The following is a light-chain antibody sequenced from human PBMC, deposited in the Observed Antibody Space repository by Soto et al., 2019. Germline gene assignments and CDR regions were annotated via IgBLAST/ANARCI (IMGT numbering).Light chain of an antibody. Sequence: QSVLTQPRSVSGSPGQSVTISCTGTSSDVGGYNFVSWYQQHPDKAPKLIIYDVSKRPSGVPDRFSGSKSGNTASLTISGLQAEDEADYYCCSYAGSYTLWVFGGGTQLTVL. CDR1: SSDVGGYNF. V-gene: IGLV2-11*01. J-gene: IGLJ3*02. CDR3: CSYAGSYTLWV. CDR2: DVS.